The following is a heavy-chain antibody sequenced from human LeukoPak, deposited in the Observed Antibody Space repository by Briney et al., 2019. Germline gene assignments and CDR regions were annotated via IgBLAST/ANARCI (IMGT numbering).Heavy chain of an antibody. V-gene: IGHV4-59*01. Sequence: SETLSLTCTVSGGSISSYYWSWIRQPPGKGLEWIGYVYYSGSTNYNPSLKSRVTISVDTSKNQFSLKLSPVTAADTAVYYCARDDEGIAVAGTRGAFDIWGQGTMVTVSS. CDR2: VYYSGST. CDR3: ARDDEGIAVAGTRGAFDI. CDR1: GGSISSYY. D-gene: IGHD6-19*01. J-gene: IGHJ3*02.